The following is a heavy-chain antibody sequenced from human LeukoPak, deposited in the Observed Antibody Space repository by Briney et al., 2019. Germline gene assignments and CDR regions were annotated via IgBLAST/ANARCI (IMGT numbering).Heavy chain of an antibody. J-gene: IGHJ6*03. D-gene: IGHD1-26*01. CDR1: GFTFSSYS. Sequence: PGGSLRLSCAASGFTFSSYSMNWVRQAPGKGLEWVSSISTRSNYIYYADSVKGRFTISRDNADNSLYLQMNSLRAEDTAVYYCARDSGDAPHYYYYYYMDVWGKGTTVTVSS. V-gene: IGHV3-21*01. CDR2: ISTRSNYI. CDR3: ARDSGDAPHYYYYYYMDV.